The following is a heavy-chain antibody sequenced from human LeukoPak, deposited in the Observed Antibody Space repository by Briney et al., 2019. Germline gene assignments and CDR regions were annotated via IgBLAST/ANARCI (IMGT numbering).Heavy chain of an antibody. J-gene: IGHJ4*02. CDR3: ARDRGVGATTFSDY. D-gene: IGHD1-26*01. Sequence: ASVKVSCKASGGTFSSYAISWVRQAPGQGLEWMGRIIPIFGIANYAQKFQGRVTITADKSTSTAYMELSSLRSEDTAVYYCARDRGVGATTFSDYWGQGTLVTVSS. CDR1: GGTFSSYA. CDR2: IIPIFGIA. V-gene: IGHV1-69*04.